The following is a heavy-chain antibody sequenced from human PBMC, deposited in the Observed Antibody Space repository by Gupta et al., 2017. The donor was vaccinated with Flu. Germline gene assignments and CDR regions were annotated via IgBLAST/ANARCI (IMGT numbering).Heavy chain of an antibody. J-gene: IGHJ5*02. Sequence: QLRLQESGPGVVKPSESLSLTCTVPGGSINSWSYYWAWIRQPPGKGLEWIGSVYQSGVTYYNPSLKSRVAISMDTSKNQFTLKLKSVTAADTAVYYCARNDRQVNTERYVDWLNWLDPWGPGTLVTVSS. V-gene: IGHV4-39*01. CDR3: ARNDRQVNTERYVDWLNWLDP. CDR2: VYQSGVT. D-gene: IGHD3-9*01. CDR1: GGSINSWSYY.